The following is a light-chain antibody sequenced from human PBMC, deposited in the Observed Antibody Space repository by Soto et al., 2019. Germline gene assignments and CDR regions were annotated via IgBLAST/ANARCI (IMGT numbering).Light chain of an antibody. CDR3: SSYTSSITPV. CDR1: SSDVGAYNY. J-gene: IGLJ3*02. CDR2: DVS. V-gene: IGLV2-14*03. Sequence: QSVLTQPASVSGSPGQSITISCTGTSSDVGAYNYVSWYQHLPGKAPKLMIYDVSNRPSGISNRFSGSKSGNTASLTISGLQSEDEADYYCSSYTSSITPVFGGGTQLTVL.